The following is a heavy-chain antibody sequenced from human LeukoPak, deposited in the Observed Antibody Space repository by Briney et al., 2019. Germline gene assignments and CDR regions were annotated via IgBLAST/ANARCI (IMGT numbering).Heavy chain of an antibody. Sequence: SETLSPTCTVSGGSISSYYWSWIRQPPGKGLEWIGYIYYSGSTNYNPSLKSRVTISVDTSKNQFSLKLSSVTAADTAVYYCARDGSRIAAAGTFDYWGQGTLVTVSS. CDR3: ARDGSRIAAAGTFDY. V-gene: IGHV4-59*01. D-gene: IGHD6-13*01. J-gene: IGHJ4*02. CDR2: IYYSGST. CDR1: GGSISSYY.